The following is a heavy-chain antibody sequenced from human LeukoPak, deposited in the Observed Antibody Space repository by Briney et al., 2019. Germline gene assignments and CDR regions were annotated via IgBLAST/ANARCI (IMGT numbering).Heavy chain of an antibody. J-gene: IGHJ2*01. D-gene: IGHD1-7*01. V-gene: IGHV1-46*01. CDR3: ARDRRTTGIDL. CDR2: INPSGGST. CDR1: GYTFTIYY. Sequence: ASVKVSCKASGYTFTIYYMHWVRQAPGQGLEWMGIINPSGGSTSYAQKFQGRVTMTRDTSTSTVYMELSSLRSEDTAVYYCARDRRTTGIDLWGRGTLVTVSS.